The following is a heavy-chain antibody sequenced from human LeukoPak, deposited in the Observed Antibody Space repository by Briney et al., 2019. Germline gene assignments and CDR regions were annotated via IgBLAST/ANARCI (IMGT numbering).Heavy chain of an antibody. Sequence: GESLKISCKGSGYSFTNYWIAWVRQMSGKGLEWMGIIYPGDSDTRYSPSFEGQITISADKSITTAYLQWSSLQASDTAIYYCARWGGSGTFSPPDYWGQGTLVTVSS. V-gene: IGHV5-51*01. D-gene: IGHD3-10*01. J-gene: IGHJ4*02. CDR2: IYPGDSDT. CDR3: ARWGGSGTFSPPDY. CDR1: GYSFTNYW.